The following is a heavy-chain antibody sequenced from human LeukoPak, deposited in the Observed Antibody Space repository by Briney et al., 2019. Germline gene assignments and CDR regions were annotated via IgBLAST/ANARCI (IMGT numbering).Heavy chain of an antibody. V-gene: IGHV3-21*01. CDR3: ARHGDGFYYGMDV. Sequence: GGCLRLSCAASDFTFSRYSMNWFRQAPGGGLEWVSSICSSGYDIYYADAVKGRFTISRDNAKNSLYLQMNSLRVGDKAVYYCARHGDGFYYGMDVWGQGTTVTVSS. CDR1: DFTFSRYS. D-gene: IGHD4-17*01. J-gene: IGHJ6*01. CDR2: ICSSGYDI.